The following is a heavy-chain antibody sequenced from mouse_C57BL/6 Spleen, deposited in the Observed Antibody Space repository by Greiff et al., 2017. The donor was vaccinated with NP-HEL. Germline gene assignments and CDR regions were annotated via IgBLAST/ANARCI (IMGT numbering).Heavy chain of an antibody. V-gene: IGHV1-52*01. Sequence: QVQLQQPGAELVRPGSSVKLSCKASGYTFTSYWMHWVKQRPIQGLEWIGNIDPSDSETHYNQKCKDKATLNVDKSSSTAYMQLSSLTSEDSAVYYCARQLRLRPYYYAMDYWGQGTSVTVSS. CDR2: IDPSDSET. D-gene: IGHD3-2*02. CDR3: ARQLRLRPYYYAMDY. J-gene: IGHJ4*01. CDR1: GYTFTSYW.